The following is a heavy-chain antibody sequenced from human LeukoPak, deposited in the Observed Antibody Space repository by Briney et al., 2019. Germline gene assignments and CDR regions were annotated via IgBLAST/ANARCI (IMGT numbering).Heavy chain of an antibody. V-gene: IGHV3-9*01. CDR1: GFTFSSYA. J-gene: IGHJ6*02. Sequence: PGGSLRLSCAASGFTFSSYAMSWVRQAPGKGLEWVSGISWNSGSIGYADSVKGRFTISRDNAKNSLYLQMNSLRAEDTALYYCAKDISSGWPNYYYYYGMDVWGQGTTVTVSS. D-gene: IGHD6-19*01. CDR3: AKDISSGWPNYYYYYGMDV. CDR2: ISWNSGSI.